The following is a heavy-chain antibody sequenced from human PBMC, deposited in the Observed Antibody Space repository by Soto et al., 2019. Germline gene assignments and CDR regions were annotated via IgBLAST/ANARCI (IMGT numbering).Heavy chain of an antibody. Sequence: QLQLQESGPGLVKPSETLSLTCTVSGGSISSSSYYWGWIRQPPGKGLEWIGSIYYSGSTYYNPSLKSRVTISVDTSKNQFSLKLSSVTAADTAVYYCASNPTYYYDSSGHNWFDPWGQGTLVTVSS. D-gene: IGHD3-22*01. V-gene: IGHV4-39*01. CDR1: GGSISSSSYY. CDR2: IYYSGST. CDR3: ASNPTYYYDSSGHNWFDP. J-gene: IGHJ5*02.